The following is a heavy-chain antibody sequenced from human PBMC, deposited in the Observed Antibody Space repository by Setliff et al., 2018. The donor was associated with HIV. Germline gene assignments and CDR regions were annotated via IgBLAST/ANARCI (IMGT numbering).Heavy chain of an antibody. J-gene: IGHJ6*02. CDR3: ARSLVMTATYGMDV. D-gene: IGHD2-21*02. CDR1: GDSINSGNYY. Sequence: SETLSLTCTVSGDSINSGNYYWSWIRQPAGKGLEWIGRIYSSGSTNYNPSLKSRVTISVDTSKNHFSLKLSSVTAADTAVYYCARSLVMTATYGMDVWGQGTTVTVSS. V-gene: IGHV4-61*02. CDR2: IYSSGST.